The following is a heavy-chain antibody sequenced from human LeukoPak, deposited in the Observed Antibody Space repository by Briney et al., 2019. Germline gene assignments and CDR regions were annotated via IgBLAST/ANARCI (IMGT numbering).Heavy chain of an antibody. J-gene: IGHJ4*02. V-gene: IGHV4-4*07. CDR2: IYTSWST. Sequence: PSETLSLTCTVSGGSISSYYWSWIRQPAGKGLEWIGRIYTSWSTNYNPSLKSRVTMSVETSKNPFSLKLSSVTAADTAVYYCARDRVVGRTRGYFDYWGRGTLVTVSS. CDR1: GGSISSYY. D-gene: IGHD1-26*01. CDR3: ARDRVVGRTRGYFDY.